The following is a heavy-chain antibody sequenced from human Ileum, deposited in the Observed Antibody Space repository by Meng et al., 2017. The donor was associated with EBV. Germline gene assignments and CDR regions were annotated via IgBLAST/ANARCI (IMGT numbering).Heavy chain of an antibody. J-gene: IGHJ5*02. CDR2: INHSGST. CDR3: AREARSSGYHPGIGP. D-gene: IGHD3-22*01. Sequence: QVQLEQGGAGLLRPSYTLSLTCAVYGGFFSGYCWSWIRQSPGKGLEWIGEINHSGSTNYNPSLKSRVTISVDTSKNQFSLKLTSVTAADTAVYYCAREARSSGYHPGIGPWGQGTLVTVSS. CDR1: GGFFSGYC. V-gene: IGHV4-34*02.